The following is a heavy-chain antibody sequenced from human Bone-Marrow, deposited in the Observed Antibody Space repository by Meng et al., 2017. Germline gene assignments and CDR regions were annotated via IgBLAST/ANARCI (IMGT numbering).Heavy chain of an antibody. Sequence: GESLKISCAASGFTLSSYWMSWVRQAPGKGLEWVANIKQDGSEKYYVDSVKGRFTISRDNAKNSLYLQMNSLRAEDTAVYYCARDSYDILTGYYSWFDPWGQGTLVTVSS. CDR1: GFTLSSYW. D-gene: IGHD3-9*01. J-gene: IGHJ5*02. V-gene: IGHV3-7*01. CDR3: ARDSYDILTGYYSWFDP. CDR2: IKQDGSEK.